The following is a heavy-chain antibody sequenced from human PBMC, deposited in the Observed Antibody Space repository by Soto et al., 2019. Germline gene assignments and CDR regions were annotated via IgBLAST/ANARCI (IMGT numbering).Heavy chain of an antibody. CDR2: ISAYNGNT. D-gene: IGHD3-22*01. CDR1: GYTFTSYG. J-gene: IGHJ4*02. V-gene: IGHV1-18*04. Sequence: QVQLVQSGAEVKKPGASVKVSCKASGYTFTSYGISWVRQAPGQGLEWMGWISAYNGNTNYAQKLQGRGTMTTDTSTSTAYMELRSLRSDDTAVYYCARARSPYYYDSSGYSTGEFDYWGQGTLVTVSS. CDR3: ARARSPYYYDSSGYSTGEFDY.